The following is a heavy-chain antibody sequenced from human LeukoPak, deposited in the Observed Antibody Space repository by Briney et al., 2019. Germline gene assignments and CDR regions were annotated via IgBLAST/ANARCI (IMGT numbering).Heavy chain of an antibody. CDR1: GFTFSRYW. CDR3: AREQSCGGSCLGYGDYVGYFDY. J-gene: IGHJ4*02. D-gene: IGHD2-15*01. V-gene: IGHV3-7*01. CDR2: IKQDGSEK. Sequence: PGGSLRLSCAASGFTFSRYWMSWVRQAPGKGLEWVANIKQDGSEKYYVDSVKGRFTISRDNAKNSLYLQMNSLRAEDTAVYYCAREQSCGGSCLGYGDYVGYFDYWGQGTLVTVSS.